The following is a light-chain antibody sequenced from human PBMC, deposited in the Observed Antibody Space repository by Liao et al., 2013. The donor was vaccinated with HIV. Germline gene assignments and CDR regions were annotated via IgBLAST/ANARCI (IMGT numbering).Light chain of an antibody. V-gene: IGLV3-1*01. CDR1: KLGDKY. CDR2: QDT. CDR3: QVWDSSRDHYV. Sequence: SYALTQPSSVSVSPGQTATITCSGDKLGDKYASWYQQKPGQSPVVVIYQDTRRPSGIPERFSGSNSGNTATLTISRVEAGDEADYYCQVWDSSRDHYVFGTGTKVTVL. J-gene: IGLJ1*01.